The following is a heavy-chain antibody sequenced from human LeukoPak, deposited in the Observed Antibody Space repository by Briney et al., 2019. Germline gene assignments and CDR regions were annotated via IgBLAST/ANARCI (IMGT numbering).Heavy chain of an antibody. D-gene: IGHD6-13*01. CDR2: INHSGST. Sequence: SETLSLTCAVYGGSFSGYYWSWIREPPGKGLEWSGEINHSGSTNYNPSLKSRVTISVDTSKNQFSLKLSSVTAADTAVYYCARTRKGGSSWYNYCGQGTLVSVSS. V-gene: IGHV4-34*01. J-gene: IGHJ4*02. CDR1: GGSFSGYY. CDR3: ARTRKGGSSWYNY.